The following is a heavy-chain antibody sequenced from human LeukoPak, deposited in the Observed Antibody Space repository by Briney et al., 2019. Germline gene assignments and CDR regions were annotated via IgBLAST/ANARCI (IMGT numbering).Heavy chain of an antibody. Sequence: SETLSLTCAVYGGSFSGDYWRWIRQPPGKGLEWIGEINHSGSTNYNPSLKSRATISVDTSKNQFSLELFSVTAADTALYYCARGLRRLAGYGYYYYYYMAVWAKGTTVSVSS. CDR3: ARGLRRLAGYGYYYYYYMAV. CDR2: INHSGST. CDR1: GGSFSGDY. D-gene: IGHD5-18*01. V-gene: IGHV4-34*01. J-gene: IGHJ6*03.